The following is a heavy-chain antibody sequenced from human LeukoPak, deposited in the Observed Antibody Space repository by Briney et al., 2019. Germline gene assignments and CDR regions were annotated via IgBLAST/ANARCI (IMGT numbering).Heavy chain of an antibody. V-gene: IGHV3-21*01. CDR1: RFTFSSYS. J-gene: IGHJ6*03. CDR2: ISSRSSYK. CDR3: ARETNYYYYMDV. Sequence: RGSLRLSCAASRFTFSSYSMNWIRQAPGKGLEWVSAISSRSSYKYYADSVKGRFTVSRDNAKNSLYLQMNSLRTEDTAVYYCARETNYYYYMDVWGKGTTVTVSS.